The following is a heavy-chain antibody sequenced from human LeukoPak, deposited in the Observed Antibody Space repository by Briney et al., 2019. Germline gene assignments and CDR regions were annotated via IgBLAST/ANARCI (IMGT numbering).Heavy chain of an antibody. CDR2: IGSTYTT. V-gene: IGHV3-23*01. D-gene: IGHD3-3*01. J-gene: IGHJ6*03. Sequence: GGSLRLSCAASEFTYSDYAMSWVRQAPGKGLEWVSTIGSTYTTYYTDSVEGRFSVSRDNSKNTLYLQMNSLRAEDTAVYYCARAGGVRFLEIESYYYYYMDVWGKGTTVTVSS. CDR1: EFTYSDYA. CDR3: ARAGGVRFLEIESYYYYYMDV.